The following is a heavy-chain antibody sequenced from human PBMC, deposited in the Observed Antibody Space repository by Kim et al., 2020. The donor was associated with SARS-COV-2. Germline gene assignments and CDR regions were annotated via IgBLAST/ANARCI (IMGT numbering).Heavy chain of an antibody. J-gene: IGHJ3*02. V-gene: IGHV4-59*13. Sequence: SETLSLTCTVSGASISGYYCNWIRQPPGKGLEWIGHIFSTGSTNYNPSLKSRVTISLDTSKSQFSLKLSSVTAADTAVYYCARDRFRHFGDSSVVGAFDIWGQGTMVTVSS. CDR1: GASISGYY. D-gene: IGHD3-10*01. CDR2: IFSTGST. CDR3: ARDRFRHFGDSSVVGAFDI.